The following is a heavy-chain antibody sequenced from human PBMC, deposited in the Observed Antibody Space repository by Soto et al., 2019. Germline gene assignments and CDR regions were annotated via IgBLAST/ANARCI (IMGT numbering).Heavy chain of an antibody. CDR1: GGSISSYY. CDR3: ARASPYGDYALDY. V-gene: IGHV4-59*01. J-gene: IGHJ4*02. Sequence: KPSETLSLTCTVSGGSISSYYWIWIRQPPGKGLEWIGYISYSGGTNYNPSLKSRPTISVDTSKNQFSLKLRSVTAADTAVYYCARASPYGDYALDYWGQGTLVTVSS. D-gene: IGHD4-17*01. CDR2: ISYSGGT.